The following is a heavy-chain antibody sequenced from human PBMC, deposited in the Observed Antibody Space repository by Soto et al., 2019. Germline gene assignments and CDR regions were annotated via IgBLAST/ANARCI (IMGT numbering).Heavy chain of an antibody. Sequence: PSETLSLTCTVSGGSISSYHWSWVRQPARKGLDWIGRISPGESASYNPSIQSRVTMSIDTSRNQISLKLTSRSDADTAEYFCAREFTGARGRSRAFDFWGPGTLVTV. J-gene: IGHJ3*01. V-gene: IGHV4-4*07. CDR2: ISPGESA. CDR3: AREFTGARGRSRAFDF. D-gene: IGHD3-10*01. CDR1: GGSISSYH.